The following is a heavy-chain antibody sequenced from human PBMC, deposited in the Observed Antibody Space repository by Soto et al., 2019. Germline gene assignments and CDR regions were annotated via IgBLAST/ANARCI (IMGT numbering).Heavy chain of an antibody. CDR1: GFTLSGYA. D-gene: IGHD6-6*01. CDR3: ARRARPDFYYMDV. CDR2: ISSNGVGT. V-gene: IGHV3-64*01. J-gene: IGHJ6*03. Sequence: GGSLRLSCAASGFTLSGYAMDWGRQAPGKGLEYVSGISSNGVGTYYANSVQGRFTISRDNSRNTVYLQMGSLRPEDMAVYYCARRARPDFYYMDVWGKGTTVTVSS.